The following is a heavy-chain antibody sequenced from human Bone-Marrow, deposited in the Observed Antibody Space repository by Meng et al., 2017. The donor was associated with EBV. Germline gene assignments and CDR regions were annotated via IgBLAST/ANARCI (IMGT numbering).Heavy chain of an antibody. CDR1: GGSFSGYY. Sequence: VQKSGGGLLKPCETLSLTCTVYGGSFSGYYWSWIRQPPGKRLEWIGEINHTESPNYNPSLKRRVPISVDTSKNHFSLQLSSVTDADTAVYYCARGSCYDARYWGQGTLVTVSS. D-gene: IGHD5-12*01. CDR3: ARGSCYDARY. J-gene: IGHJ4*02. V-gene: IGHV4-34*01. CDR2: INHTESP.